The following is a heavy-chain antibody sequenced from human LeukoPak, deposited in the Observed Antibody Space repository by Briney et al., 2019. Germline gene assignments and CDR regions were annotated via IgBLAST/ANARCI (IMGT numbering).Heavy chain of an antibody. V-gene: IGHV4-31*03. Sequence: SQTLSLTCTVSGGSISSGGYYWSWIRQHPGKGLEWIGCIYYSGSTYYNPSLKSRVTISVDTSKNQFSLKLSSVTAADTAVYYCARVVVVVPAAREYNWFDPWGQGTLVTVSS. D-gene: IGHD2-2*01. CDR2: IYYSGST. CDR1: GGSISSGGYY. CDR3: ARVVVVVPAAREYNWFDP. J-gene: IGHJ5*02.